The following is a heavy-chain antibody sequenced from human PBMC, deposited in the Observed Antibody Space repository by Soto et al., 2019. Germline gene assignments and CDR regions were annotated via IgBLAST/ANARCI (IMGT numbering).Heavy chain of an antibody. D-gene: IGHD5-12*01. Sequence: TMSLTCSVYGGSFRGYYWSWIRQPPGKGLEWIGEINHSGSTFVSPSLKGRLTISLDTSKNQFSLDLSSVTAADTAMYYCARIEMASIKWGRGTLVTVSS. CDR3: ARIEMASIK. CDR2: INHSGST. V-gene: IGHV4-34*09. CDR1: GGSFRGYY. J-gene: IGHJ4*02.